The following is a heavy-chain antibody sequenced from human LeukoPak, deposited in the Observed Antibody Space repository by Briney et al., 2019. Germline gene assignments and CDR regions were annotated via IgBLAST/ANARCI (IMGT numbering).Heavy chain of an antibody. J-gene: IGHJ4*02. CDR2: IYYSGST. CDR1: GGSVSSSSYY. CDR3: ARDSSETADNFGY. V-gene: IGHV4-39*01. D-gene: IGHD3-22*01. Sequence: PSETLSLTCTVSGGSVSSSSYYWGWIRQPPGKGLEWIGSIYYSGSTYYNPSLKSRVSISVDTSKNQFSLKLNSLTAADTAVYYCARDSSETADNFGYWGQGTLVTVSS.